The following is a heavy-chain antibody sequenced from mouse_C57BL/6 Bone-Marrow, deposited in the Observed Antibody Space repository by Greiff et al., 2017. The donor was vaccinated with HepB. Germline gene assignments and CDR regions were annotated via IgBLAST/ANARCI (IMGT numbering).Heavy chain of an antibody. J-gene: IGHJ3*01. CDR3: AREGYGSPFAY. CDR1: GFTLSSYA. D-gene: IGHD1-1*01. Sequence: EVKLVESGGGLVKPGGSLKLSCAASGFTLSSYAMSWVRQTPEKRLEWVATISDGGSYTYYPDNVKGRFTISRDNAKNNLYLQMSHLKSEDTAMYYCAREGYGSPFAYWGQGTLVTVSA. V-gene: IGHV5-4*01. CDR2: ISDGGSYT.